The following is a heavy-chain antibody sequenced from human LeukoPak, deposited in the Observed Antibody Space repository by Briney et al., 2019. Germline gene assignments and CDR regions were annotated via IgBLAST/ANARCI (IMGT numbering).Heavy chain of an antibody. CDR3: ARAGGWHFDH. J-gene: IGHJ4*02. CDR1: GGSINSYY. CDR2: IYYTGST. D-gene: IGHD6-19*01. V-gene: IGHV4-59*01. Sequence: SETLSLTCTVSGGSINSYYWSWIRQPPGKGLEWIGYIYYTGSTNYNPSLESRVTISVDASNNHFSLKLSSVTAADTAIYYCARAGGWHFDHWGQGTLVTVSS.